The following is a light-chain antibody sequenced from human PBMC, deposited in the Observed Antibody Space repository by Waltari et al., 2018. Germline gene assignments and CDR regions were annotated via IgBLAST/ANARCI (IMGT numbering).Light chain of an antibody. Sequence: QSALTQPPSVSKSLGQSVTISCTGTSSDIGGSNGFSWYQQDSGPAPRLLIYEVNKRPSGVSDRFSGSKSGNTASLTISGLQADDEADYYCGSYGTGGTYIFGAGTRLTVL. V-gene: IGLV2-8*02. CDR2: EVN. J-gene: IGLJ1*01. CDR1: SSDIGGSNG. CDR3: GSYGTGGTYI.